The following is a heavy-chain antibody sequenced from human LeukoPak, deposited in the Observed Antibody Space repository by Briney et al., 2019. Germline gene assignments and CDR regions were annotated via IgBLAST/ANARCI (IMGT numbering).Heavy chain of an antibody. CDR2: ISWNSGSI. J-gene: IGHJ3*01. Sequence: GRSLRLSCAASGFTFDDYAMHWVRQAPGKGLEWVSGISWNSGSIGYADSVKGRFTISRGNARNTLSLEMNSLTIEDTAVYYCIVVVEPPDSDGFDVWGQGTMITVSS. CDR1: GFTFDDYA. D-gene: IGHD1-14*01. CDR3: IVVVEPPDSDGFDV. V-gene: IGHV3-9*01.